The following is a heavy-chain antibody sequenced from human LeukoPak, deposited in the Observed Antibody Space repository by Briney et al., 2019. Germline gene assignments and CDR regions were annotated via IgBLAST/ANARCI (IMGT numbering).Heavy chain of an antibody. CDR2: SGSGGNT. Sequence: PGGSLRLSCAASGFTFSSYTINWVRQAPGKGLEWVSASGSGGNTYYADSVKGRFTISRDNSKNTLYLQMNSLRAEDTAVYYCASMGATWQFTSWGQGTLVTVSS. D-gene: IGHD1-26*01. CDR3: ASMGATWQFTS. J-gene: IGHJ5*02. V-gene: IGHV3-23*01. CDR1: GFTFSSYT.